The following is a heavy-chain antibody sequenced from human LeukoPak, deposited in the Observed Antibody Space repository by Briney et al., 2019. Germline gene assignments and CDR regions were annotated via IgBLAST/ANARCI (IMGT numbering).Heavy chain of an antibody. J-gene: IGHJ5*02. CDR3: ARDQKDKYGNWFDP. D-gene: IGHD4-17*01. CDR2: INHSGST. CDR1: GVSFSGYY. V-gene: IGHV4-34*01. Sequence: SETLSLTCAVYGVSFSGYYWSWIRQPPGKGLEWIGEINHSGSTNYNPSLKSRVTISVDTSKNQFSLKLSSVTAADTAVYYCARDQKDKYGNWFDPWGQGTLVTVSS.